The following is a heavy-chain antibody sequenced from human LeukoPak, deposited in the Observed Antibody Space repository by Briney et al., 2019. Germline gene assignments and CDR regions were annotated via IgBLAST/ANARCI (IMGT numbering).Heavy chain of an antibody. CDR2: ISDSGART. CDR1: GFTFSSYA. D-gene: IGHD6-25*01. J-gene: IGHJ4*02. CDR3: DSDYFLDY. V-gene: IGHV3-23*01. Sequence: GGSLRLSCAASGFTFSSYAMTWVRQAPGKGLEWVSTISDSGARTNYADSAKGRFTISRDNSMNALYLQMNSLRADDTAVYYCDSDYFLDYWGQGTLVTVSS.